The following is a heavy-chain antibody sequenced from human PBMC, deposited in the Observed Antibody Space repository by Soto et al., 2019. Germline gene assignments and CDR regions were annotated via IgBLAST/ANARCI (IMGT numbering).Heavy chain of an antibody. J-gene: IGHJ6*02. CDR3: ARVPSPFDYFYARDV. V-gene: IGHV4-30-4*01. CDR1: GDSISSGNKY. Sequence: SETLSLTCTVSGDSISSGNKYWSWIRQPPGKGLEWIGYIFSSGTTYYNPSLKRRLTMSLDASQNQFSLKLNSLTDADTAVYFCARVPSPFDYFYARDVWCQGTTVTVFS. CDR2: IFSSGTT. D-gene: IGHD3-16*01.